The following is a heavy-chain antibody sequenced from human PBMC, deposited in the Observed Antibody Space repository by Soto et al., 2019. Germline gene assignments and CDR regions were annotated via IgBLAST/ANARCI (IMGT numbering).Heavy chain of an antibody. CDR1: GYTFTGYY. Sequence: GTSVKVSCKACGYTFTGYYMHWVRQAPGKGLEWMGWINAGNGNTKYSQKFQGRVTITRDTSASTAYMELSSLRSEDTAVYYCARDLGGWPDYWGQGTLVTVSS. D-gene: IGHD2-15*01. J-gene: IGHJ4*02. CDR3: ARDLGGWPDY. CDR2: INAGNGNT. V-gene: IGHV1-3*01.